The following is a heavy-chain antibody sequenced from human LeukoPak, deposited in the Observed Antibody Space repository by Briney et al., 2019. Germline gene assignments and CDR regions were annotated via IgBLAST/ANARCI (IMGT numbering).Heavy chain of an antibody. CDR2: INWNGGST. J-gene: IGHJ3*02. Sequence: GGSLRLSCAASGFTFSGYTMNWVRQAPGKGLEWVSGINWNGGSTGYADSVKGRFTISRDNAKNSLYLQMNSLRAEDTALYYCARDIVLIAVAVRGSFDIWGQGTMVTVSS. V-gene: IGHV3-20*04. CDR3: ARDIVLIAVAVRGSFDI. D-gene: IGHD6-19*01. CDR1: GFTFSGYT.